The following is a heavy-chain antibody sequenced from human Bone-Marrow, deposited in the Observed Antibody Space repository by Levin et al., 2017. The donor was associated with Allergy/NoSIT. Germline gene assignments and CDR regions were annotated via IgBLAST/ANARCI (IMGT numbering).Heavy chain of an antibody. Sequence: AGESLKISCAVSGFTFRNYAMHWVRQAPGRGLEWVAFISLDGNTRYYADSVKGRFTVSRDNSNNTLHLQMNSLRVEDTAIYYCAKDTYTCSGGSCYFFDYWGQGALVTVSS. J-gene: IGHJ4*02. CDR3: AKDTYTCSGGSCYFFDY. D-gene: IGHD2-15*01. V-gene: IGHV3-30*18. CDR1: GFTFRNYA. CDR2: ISLDGNTR.